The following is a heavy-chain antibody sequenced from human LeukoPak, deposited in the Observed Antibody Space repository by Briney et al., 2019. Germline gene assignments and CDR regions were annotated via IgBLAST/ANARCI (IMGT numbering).Heavy chain of an antibody. Sequence: GGSLRLSCAASGFTFSSYWMHWVRQAPGKGLVWVSRINSDGSSTSYADSVKGRFTISRDNAKNTLYLQMSSPRAEDTAVYYCARAGYSSSWYGLWGQGTLVTVSS. V-gene: IGHV3-74*01. CDR3: ARAGYSSSWYGL. CDR2: INSDGSST. D-gene: IGHD6-13*01. J-gene: IGHJ5*02. CDR1: GFTFSSYW.